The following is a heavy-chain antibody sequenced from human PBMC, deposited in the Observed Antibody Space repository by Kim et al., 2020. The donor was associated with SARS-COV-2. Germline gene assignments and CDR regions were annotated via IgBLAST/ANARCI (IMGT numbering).Heavy chain of an antibody. Sequence: GGSLRLSCTASGFTFGDYAMSWVRQAPGKGLEWVGFIRSKAYGGTTEYAASVKGRFTISRDDSKSIAYLQMNSLKTEDTAVYYCTRTEPFRTIFGVVIPDYWGQGTLVTVSS. J-gene: IGHJ4*02. CDR1: GFTFGDYA. CDR3: TRTEPFRTIFGVVIPDY. CDR2: IRSKAYGGTT. V-gene: IGHV3-49*04. D-gene: IGHD3-3*01.